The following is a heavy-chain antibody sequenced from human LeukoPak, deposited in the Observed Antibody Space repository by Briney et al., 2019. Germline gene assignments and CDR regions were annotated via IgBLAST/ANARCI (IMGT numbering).Heavy chain of an antibody. D-gene: IGHD3-9*01. Sequence: PGGSLRLSCAASGFTFSSYGMHWVRQAPGKGLEWVAFIRYDGSNKYYADTVKGRFIISRDNSKNTLYLQMNSLRSEDTAVYFCARDRDLLTGDFPTNIDFWGQGILVTVSS. CDR3: ARDRDLLTGDFPTNIDF. V-gene: IGHV3-30*02. J-gene: IGHJ4*02. CDR2: IRYDGSNK. CDR1: GFTFSSYG.